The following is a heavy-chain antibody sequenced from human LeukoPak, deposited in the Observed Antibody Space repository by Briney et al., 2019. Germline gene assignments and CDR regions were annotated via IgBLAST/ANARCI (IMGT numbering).Heavy chain of an antibody. CDR1: GFTFSSYA. CDR2: ISGSGGST. V-gene: IGHV3-23*01. CDR3: AKGGEDVLLWFGELLCYYYMDV. Sequence: PGGSLRLSCAASGFTFSSYAMSWVRQAPGKGLEWVSAISGSGGSTYYADSVKGRFTISRDNSKNTLYLQMNSLRAEDTAVYYCAKGGEDVLLWFGELLCYYYMDVWGKGTTVTVSS. D-gene: IGHD3-10*01. J-gene: IGHJ6*03.